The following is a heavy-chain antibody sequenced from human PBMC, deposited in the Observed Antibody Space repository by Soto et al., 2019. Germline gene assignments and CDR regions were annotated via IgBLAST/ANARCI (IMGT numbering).Heavy chain of an antibody. J-gene: IGHJ4*02. CDR1: GGSISSYY. CDR2: IYYSGST. D-gene: IGHD5-12*01. CDR3: ARVRRGYSGYVFDY. Sequence: SETLSLTCTVSGGSISSYYWSWIRQPPGKGLEWIGYIYYSGSTNYNPSLKSRVTISVDASKNQFSLKLSSVTAADTAVYYCARVRRGYSGYVFDYWGQGTLVTVS. V-gene: IGHV4-59*01.